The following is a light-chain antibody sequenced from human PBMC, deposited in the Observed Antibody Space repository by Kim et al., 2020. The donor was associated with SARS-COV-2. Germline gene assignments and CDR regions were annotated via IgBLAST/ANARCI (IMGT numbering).Light chain of an antibody. CDR1: QSLSGN. CDR2: SVS. J-gene: IGKJ4*01. CDR3: QQYNNWPLT. V-gene: IGKV3-15*01. Sequence: EIVMTQSPATLSVSPGDSATLSCRASQSLSGNLAWYQQRPGQAPRLLIYSVSTRATGIPVRFSGSGSTTEFTLTISRLQSEDFAVYYCQQYNNWPLTFGGGTKVDIK.